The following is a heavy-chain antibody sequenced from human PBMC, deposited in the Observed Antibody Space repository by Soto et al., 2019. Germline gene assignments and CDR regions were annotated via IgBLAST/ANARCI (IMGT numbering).Heavy chain of an antibody. D-gene: IGHD2-2*01. Sequence: SETLSLTCAVYGGSFSGYYWSWIRQPPGKGLEWIGEINHSGSTNYNPSLKSRVTISVDTSKTQFSLKLSSVTAADTAVYYCARGWGDIVVVPAATFDYWGQGTLVTVSS. CDR2: INHSGST. J-gene: IGHJ4*02. CDR3: ARGWGDIVVVPAATFDY. CDR1: GGSFSGYY. V-gene: IGHV4-34*01.